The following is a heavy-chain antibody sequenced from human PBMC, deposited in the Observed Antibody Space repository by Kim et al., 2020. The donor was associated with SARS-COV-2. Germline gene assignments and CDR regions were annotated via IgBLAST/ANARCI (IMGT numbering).Heavy chain of an antibody. CDR2: IYPGDSDT. D-gene: IGHD3-9*01. Sequence: GESLKISCKGSGYSFTSYWIGWVRQMPGKGLEWMGIIYPGDSDTRYSPSFQGQVTISADKSISTAYLQWSSLKASDTAMYYCARYVLTGYYNPALFDYWGQGTLVTVSS. CDR1: GYSFTSYW. V-gene: IGHV5-51*01. CDR3: ARYVLTGYYNPALFDY. J-gene: IGHJ4*02.